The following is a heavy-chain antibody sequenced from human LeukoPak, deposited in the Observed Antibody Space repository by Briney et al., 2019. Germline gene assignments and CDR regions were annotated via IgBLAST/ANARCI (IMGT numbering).Heavy chain of an antibody. CDR1: GFTFSTYA. V-gene: IGHV3-23*01. J-gene: IGHJ4*02. Sequence: HPGGSLRLSCAASGFTFSTYAMSWVRLAPGKGLEWVSSLSNDNRRPYYAESVKGRFAISRDNSKNTLYLEMTSLRAEDTAVYHRAKRSAAGTFYFDFWGQGTLLTVSS. CDR2: LSNDNRRP. CDR3: AKRSAAGTFYFDF. D-gene: IGHD6-13*01.